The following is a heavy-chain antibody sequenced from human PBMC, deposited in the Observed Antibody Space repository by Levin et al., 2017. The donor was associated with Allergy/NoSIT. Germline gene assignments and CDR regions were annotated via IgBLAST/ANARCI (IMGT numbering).Heavy chain of an antibody. J-gene: IGHJ4*02. CDR3: VRDLPGSSAY. CDR2: IKSDGIGT. Sequence: GGSLRLSCAGSGFNLSNYWMHWVRQAPGKGLVWVSLIKSDGIGTGYADSVKGRFTISRDNAKSTLYLQMNSLRAEDTAVYFCVRDLPGSSAYWGQGTLVTVSS. V-gene: IGHV3-74*01. CDR1: GFNLSNYW. D-gene: IGHD6-25*01.